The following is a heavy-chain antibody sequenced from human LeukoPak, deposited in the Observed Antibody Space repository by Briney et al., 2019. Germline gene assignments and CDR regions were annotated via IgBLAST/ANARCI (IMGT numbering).Heavy chain of an antibody. CDR2: ISGSGGST. Sequence: PGGSLRLSCAASGFTFSSYAMSWVRQAPGKGLEWVSAISGSGGSTYYADSVKGRFTISGDNSKNTLYLQMNSLRAEDTAVYYCAVGPVGNPPLPPFGYWGQGTLVTVSS. CDR1: GFTFSSYA. V-gene: IGHV3-23*01. J-gene: IGHJ4*02. CDR3: AVGPVGNPPLPPFGY.